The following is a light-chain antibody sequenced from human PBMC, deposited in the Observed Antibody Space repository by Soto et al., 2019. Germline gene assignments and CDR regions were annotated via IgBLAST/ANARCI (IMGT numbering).Light chain of an antibody. V-gene: IGKV3-20*01. CDR2: ATS. Sequence: EIVLTQSPDTLSLSPGERATLSCRASRYVSTSFLDWYQQKGGQAPRLLIYATSTRATGIPDRFSGSGSETDFTLTISRLEPEDFAVYYCQQDGTSITFGGGTRVEI. J-gene: IGKJ4*01. CDR1: RYVSTSF. CDR3: QQDGTSIT.